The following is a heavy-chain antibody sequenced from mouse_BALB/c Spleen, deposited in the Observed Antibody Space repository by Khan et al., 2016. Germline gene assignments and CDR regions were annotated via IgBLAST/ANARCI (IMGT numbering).Heavy chain of an antibody. CDR2: ISSGGST. D-gene: IGHD2-1*01. Sequence: EVELVESGGGLVKPGGSLKLSCAASGFTFSSYAMSWVRQTPEKRLEWVASISSGGSTYYPDSVKGRFTISSDNARNILNLQMSSLMSADTAMYYCAREDYGNYGDYFDYWGQGTTLTVSS. J-gene: IGHJ2*01. CDR1: GFTFSSYA. CDR3: AREDYGNYGDYFDY. V-gene: IGHV5-6-5*01.